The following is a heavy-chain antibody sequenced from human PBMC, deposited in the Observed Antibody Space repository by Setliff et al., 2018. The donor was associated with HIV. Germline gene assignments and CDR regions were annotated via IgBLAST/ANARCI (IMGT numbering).Heavy chain of an antibody. J-gene: IGHJ5*02. V-gene: IGHV1-69*05. CDR3: ALPYCSSGNCWSSASLPPAGWFDP. D-gene: IGHD2-15*01. CDR1: GGTFSSYV. Sequence: AASVKVSCKASGGTFSSYVISWVRQAPGQGPEWMGGIIPMYGVTNYAQKVQGRVTITTDESTSTAYMALSSLRSEDTAVYYCALPYCSSGNCWSSASLPPAGWFDPWGQGTLVTVSS. CDR2: IIPMYGVT.